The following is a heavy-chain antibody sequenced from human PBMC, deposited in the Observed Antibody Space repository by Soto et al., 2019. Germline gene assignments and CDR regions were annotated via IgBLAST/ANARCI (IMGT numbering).Heavy chain of an antibody. CDR2: ISGSGGST. J-gene: IGHJ6*02. Sequence: GGSLRLSCAASGFTFSSYAMSWVRQAPGKGLEWVSAISGSGGSTYYADSVKGRFTISRDNSKNTLYLQMNSLRAEDTAVYYCAKGVYSGSYPGPYFDDMDVWGQGTTVTVSS. V-gene: IGHV3-23*01. CDR3: AKGVYSGSYPGPYFDDMDV. CDR1: GFTFSSYA. D-gene: IGHD1-26*01.